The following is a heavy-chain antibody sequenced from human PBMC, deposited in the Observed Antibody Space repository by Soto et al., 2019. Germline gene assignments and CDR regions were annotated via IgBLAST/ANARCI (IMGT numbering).Heavy chain of an antibody. D-gene: IGHD2-15*01. V-gene: IGHV1-3*01. Sequence: QVQLVQSGSELKKPGASVKVSCKASGYTFTGYAMHWVRQAPGQRLEWMGWINAGNGNTKYSQKFQGRFTITRDKSASAAYMELSSLRSEDTAVYYCAKGEWSDCRGVSCYYFDYWCQGTLVTVSS. CDR2: INAGNGNT. CDR1: GYTFTGYA. CDR3: AKGEWSDCRGVSCYYFDY. J-gene: IGHJ4*02.